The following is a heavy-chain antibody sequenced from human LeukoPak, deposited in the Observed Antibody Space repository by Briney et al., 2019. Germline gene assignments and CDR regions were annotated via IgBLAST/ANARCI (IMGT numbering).Heavy chain of an antibody. CDR3: ARDVGGYNYGSSLDS. CDR1: GGSISSYY. CDR2: IYSSGTT. D-gene: IGHD5-18*01. J-gene: IGHJ4*02. Sequence: PSETLSLTCTVSGGSISSYYWNWIRQPAGKGLEWIGRIYSSGTTSYNSSLKSRVTMSVDTSKNQFSLKLSSVTAADTAVYYCARDVGGYNYGSSLDSWGQGTLVSVSS. V-gene: IGHV4-4*07.